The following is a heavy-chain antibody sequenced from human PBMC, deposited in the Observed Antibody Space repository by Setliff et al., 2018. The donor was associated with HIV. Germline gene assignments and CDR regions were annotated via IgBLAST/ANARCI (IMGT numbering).Heavy chain of an antibody. J-gene: IGHJ4*02. Sequence: GGSLRLSCAASGFSFSNFDMNWVRQAPGKGLEWVSYINSETRTVAYADSVKGRFTISRDNAAKSLYLQMNSLRVEDTALYYCARSFKNGPVESDYWGQGTLVTSPQ. D-gene: IGHD1-1*01. CDR3: ARSFKNGPVESDY. CDR2: INSETRTV. V-gene: IGHV3-48*04. CDR1: GFSFSNFD.